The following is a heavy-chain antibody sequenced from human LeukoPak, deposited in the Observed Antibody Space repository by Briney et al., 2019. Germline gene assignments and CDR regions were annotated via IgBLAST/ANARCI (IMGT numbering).Heavy chain of an antibody. D-gene: IGHD3-22*01. J-gene: IGHJ4*02. CDR2: IYYSGST. CDR1: GGSISSYY. CDR3: ARHGGDRYYYDSSGYFDY. Sequence: TETLSLTCTVSGGSISSYYWSWIRQPPGKGLEWIGYIYYSGSTNYNPSLKSRVTISVDTSKNQFSLKLSSVTAADTAVYCCARHGGDRYYYDSSGYFDYWGQGTLVTVSS. V-gene: IGHV4-59*08.